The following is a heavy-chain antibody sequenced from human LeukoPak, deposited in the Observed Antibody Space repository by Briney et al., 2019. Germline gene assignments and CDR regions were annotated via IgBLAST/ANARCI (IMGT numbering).Heavy chain of an antibody. D-gene: IGHD6-13*01. V-gene: IGHV1-2*02. CDR2: IYPSSGGT. CDR3: ARTTDTSSLSYFDC. Sequence: GASVKVSCKASGYTFIGYYIHWVRQAPGQGLEWMGWIYPSSGGTNYAQKFQGRVTMTRDTAISTAYVELSRLTSDDTAVYYCARTTDTSSLSYFDCWGQGALVTVSS. CDR1: GYTFIGYY. J-gene: IGHJ4*02.